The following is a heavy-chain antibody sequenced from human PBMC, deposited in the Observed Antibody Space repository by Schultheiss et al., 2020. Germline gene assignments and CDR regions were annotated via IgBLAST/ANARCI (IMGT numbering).Heavy chain of an antibody. Sequence: SETLSLTCTVSGGSISSVDYYWSWIRQPPGKGLEWIGYIYYSGSTNYNPSLKSRVTISVDTSKNQFSLKLSSVTAADTAVYYCARPMRGSSSGYYRYWGQGTLVTVSS. CDR2: IYYSGST. J-gene: IGHJ4*02. CDR1: GGSISSVDYY. D-gene: IGHD3-22*01. V-gene: IGHV4-61*08. CDR3: ARPMRGSSSGYYRY.